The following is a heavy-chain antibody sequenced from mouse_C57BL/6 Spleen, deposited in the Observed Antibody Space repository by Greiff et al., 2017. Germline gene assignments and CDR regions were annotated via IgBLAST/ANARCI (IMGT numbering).Heavy chain of an antibody. CDR2: ISSGSSTI. V-gene: IGHV5-17*01. CDR3: ARGLRSAMEY. CDR1: GFTFSDYG. J-gene: IGHJ4*01. Sequence: EVKLMESGGGLVKPGGSLKLSCAASGFTFSDYGMHWVRQAPEKGLEWVAYISSGSSTIYSADTVKGRFTISRDNAKNTLFLQMTRLRSEGTAMFYCARGLRSAMEYWGERTSVTVSS.